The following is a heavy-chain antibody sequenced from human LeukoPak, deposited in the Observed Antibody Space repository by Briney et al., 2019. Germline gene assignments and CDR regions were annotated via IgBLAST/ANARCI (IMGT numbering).Heavy chain of an antibody. CDR3: ARERGYTYGTSLYYFDY. V-gene: IGHV3-21*04. J-gene: IGHJ4*02. CDR1: GFTFSSHS. D-gene: IGHD5-18*01. Sequence: PGGSLRLSCAASGFTFSSHSMNWVRQAPGKGLEWVSSISSSGSYIYYADSVKGRFSISRDNAKNSLYLQMNSLRAEDTAVYYCARERGYTYGTSLYYFDYWGQGTLVTVSS. CDR2: ISSSGSYI.